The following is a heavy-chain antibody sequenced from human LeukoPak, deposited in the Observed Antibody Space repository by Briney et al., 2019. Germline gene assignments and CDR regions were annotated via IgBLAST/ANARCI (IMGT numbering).Heavy chain of an antibody. CDR3: ARDETGPEWELPFDY. J-gene: IGHJ4*02. CDR1: GGTFSSYA. V-gene: IGHV1-69*05. D-gene: IGHD1-26*01. CDR2: IIPIFGTA. Sequence: SVKVSSKASGGTFSSYAISWVRQAPGQGLEWMGRIIPIFGTANYAQKFQGRVTITTDESTSTAYMELSSLRSEDTAVYYCARDETGPEWELPFDYWGQGTLVTVSS.